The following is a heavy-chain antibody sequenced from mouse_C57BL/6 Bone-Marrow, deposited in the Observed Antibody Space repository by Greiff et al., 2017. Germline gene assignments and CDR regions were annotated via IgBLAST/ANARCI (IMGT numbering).Heavy chain of an antibody. CDR2: IDPSDSYT. Sequence: QVQLQQPGAELVMPGASVKLSCKASGYTFTSYWMHWVKQRPGQGLEWIGEIDPSDSYTNYNQKFKGKSTLTVDKSSSTAYMQLSSLTSEDSAVYYCARAGRGLRLAWFAYWGQGTLVTVSA. CDR1: GYTFTSYW. V-gene: IGHV1-69*01. CDR3: ARAGRGLRLAWFAY. D-gene: IGHD2-4*01. J-gene: IGHJ3*01.